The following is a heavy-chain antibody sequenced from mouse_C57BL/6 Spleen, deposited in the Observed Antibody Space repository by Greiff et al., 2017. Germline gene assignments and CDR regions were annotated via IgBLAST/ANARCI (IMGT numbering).Heavy chain of an antibody. V-gene: IGHV1-64*01. J-gene: IGHJ3*01. CDR3: ARSYEGNYVWFAY. D-gene: IGHD2-1*01. CDR1: GYTFTSYW. Sequence: QVQLQQPGADLVKPGASVKLSCKASGYTFTSYWIHWVRPRPGQGLAWIGMIHPHSGSTNYNEKFKSKATLTVGKSSSTAYLQLSSLTSEDSAVYHCARSYEGNYVWFAYGSKGIRVSVP. CDR2: IHPHSGST.